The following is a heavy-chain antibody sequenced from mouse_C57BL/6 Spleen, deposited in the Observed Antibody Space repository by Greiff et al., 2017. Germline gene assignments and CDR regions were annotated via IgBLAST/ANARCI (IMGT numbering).Heavy chain of an antibody. Sequence: VKLQQPGAELVKPGASVKVSCKASGYTFTSYWMHWVKQRPGQGLEWIGRIHPSDSDTNYNQKFKGKATLTVDKSSSTAYMQLSSLTSEDSAVYYCAIEDYGSSPPWFAYWGQGTLVTVSA. CDR2: IHPSDSDT. D-gene: IGHD1-1*01. J-gene: IGHJ3*01. CDR3: AIEDYGSSPPWFAY. CDR1: GYTFTSYW. V-gene: IGHV1-74*01.